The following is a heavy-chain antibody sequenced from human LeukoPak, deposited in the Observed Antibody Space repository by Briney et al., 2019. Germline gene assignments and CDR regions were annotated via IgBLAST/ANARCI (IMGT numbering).Heavy chain of an antibody. J-gene: IGHJ4*02. CDR1: GFTFSTYA. Sequence: PGGSLRLSCAASGFTFSTYAMSWVRQAPGKGLDWVAFIRHDGNKKLYADSVKGRFTISRDNSKNTLYLYVNSLRPDDSAVYYCVKDNPLDYWGQGTLVIVSS. V-gene: IGHV3-30*02. CDR2: IRHDGNKK. CDR3: VKDNPLDY.